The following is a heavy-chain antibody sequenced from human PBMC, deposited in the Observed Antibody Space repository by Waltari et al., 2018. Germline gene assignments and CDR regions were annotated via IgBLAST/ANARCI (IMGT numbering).Heavy chain of an antibody. CDR1: GDSINRSKYS. Sequence: QLHLQESGPGLVKPSETLSLTCSVSGDSINRSKYSWGWIRQPPGKGLESIGSIYYSGSTYHNPSLKSRVTMSVDTSKNEFYLKLTSVTAADTATYYCARLTVVGATRWFDPWGQGTQVTVSS. CDR3: ARLTVVGATRWFDP. CDR2: IYYSGST. D-gene: IGHD1-26*01. V-gene: IGHV4-39*01. J-gene: IGHJ5*02.